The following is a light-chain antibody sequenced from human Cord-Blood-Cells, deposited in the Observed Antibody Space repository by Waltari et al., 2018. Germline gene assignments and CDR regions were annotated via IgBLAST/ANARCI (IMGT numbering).Light chain of an antibody. V-gene: IGLV2-23*01. CDR3: CSYAGSSNWV. CDR2: AGS. Sequence: QSALTQPASVSGSPGQSITISCTGTSSYACRYNLVPWYQPHPGKAPKLMIYAGSKRPSGVSNRFSGSKSGNTASLTISGLQAEDEADYYCCSYAGSSNWVFGGGTKLTVL. J-gene: IGLJ3*02. CDR1: SSYACRYNL.